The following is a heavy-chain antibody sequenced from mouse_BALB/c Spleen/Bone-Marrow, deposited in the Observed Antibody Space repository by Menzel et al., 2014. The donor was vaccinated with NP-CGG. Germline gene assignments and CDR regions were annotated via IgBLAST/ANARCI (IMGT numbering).Heavy chain of an antibody. J-gene: IGHJ1*01. CDR1: GFDFSGYW. CDR2: INPDSSTI. D-gene: IGHD1-2*01. V-gene: IGHV4-1*02. Sequence: EVQLVESGGGLVQPGGSLELSCAASGFDFSGYWMTWVRQAPGKGLEWIGEINPDSSTINYTPSLKDKFIISRDNDKNALYLQMSKVRSEDTALYYGARPGYYGYQDVWGAGTTVTVSS. CDR3: ARPGYYGYQDV.